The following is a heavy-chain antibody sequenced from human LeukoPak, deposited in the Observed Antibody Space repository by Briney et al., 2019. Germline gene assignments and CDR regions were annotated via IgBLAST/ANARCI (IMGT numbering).Heavy chain of an antibody. J-gene: IGHJ6*02. CDR3: ARDLSWAARPQYYYYYYGMDV. CDR2: INPSGGST. V-gene: IGHV1-46*01. D-gene: IGHD6-6*01. CDR1: GYTFTSYY. Sequence: GASVKVSCKASGYTFTSYYMHWVRQAPGQGLEWMGIINPSGGSTSYAQKFQGRVTITADKSTSTAYMELSSLRSEDTAVYYCARDLSWAARPQYYYYYYGMDVWGQGTTVTVSS.